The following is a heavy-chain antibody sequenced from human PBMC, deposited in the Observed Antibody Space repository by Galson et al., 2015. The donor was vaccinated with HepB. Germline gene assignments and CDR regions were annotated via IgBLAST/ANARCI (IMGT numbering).Heavy chain of an antibody. CDR1: GFTFSSYA. CDR2: ISSNGGST. D-gene: IGHD3-3*01. Sequence: SLRLSCAASGFTFSSYAMHWVRQAPGKGLEYVSAISSNGGSTYYADSVKGRFTISRDNSKNTLYLQMSSLRAEDTAVYYCVSQYYDFWSGYYTQNPDYYGMDVWGQGTTVTVSS. V-gene: IGHV3-64D*06. J-gene: IGHJ6*02. CDR3: VSQYYDFWSGYYTQNPDYYGMDV.